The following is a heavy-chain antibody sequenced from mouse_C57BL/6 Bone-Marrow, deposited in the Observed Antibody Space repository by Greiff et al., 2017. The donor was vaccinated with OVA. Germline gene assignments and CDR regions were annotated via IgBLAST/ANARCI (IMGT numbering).Heavy chain of an antibody. Sequence: VQLQQPGAELVKPGASVTLSCKASGYTFTSYWMQWVKQRPGQGLEWIGEIDPSDSYTNYNQKFKGKATLTVDTSSSTAYMQLSSLTSEDSAVYYCARRGWLPAWFAYWGQGTLVTVSA. CDR2: IDPSDSYT. D-gene: IGHD2-3*01. CDR3: ARRGWLPAWFAY. V-gene: IGHV1-50*01. J-gene: IGHJ3*01. CDR1: GYTFTSYW.